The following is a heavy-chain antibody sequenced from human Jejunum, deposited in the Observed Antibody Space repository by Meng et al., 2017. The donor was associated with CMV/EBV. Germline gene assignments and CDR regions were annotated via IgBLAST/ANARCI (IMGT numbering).Heavy chain of an antibody. J-gene: IGHJ6*02. D-gene: IGHD3/OR15-3a*01. CDR3: ARDGIDFYTGFARPQFGSYGMDV. Sequence: SWVRQAPGQGLGWMGWLSTFNDNKVYANHLQGRLSLTTDTSTNTAYMELTSLTSDDTAIYFCARDGIDFYTGFARPQFGSYGMDVWGQGTAVTVSS. CDR2: LSTFNDNK. V-gene: IGHV1-18*01.